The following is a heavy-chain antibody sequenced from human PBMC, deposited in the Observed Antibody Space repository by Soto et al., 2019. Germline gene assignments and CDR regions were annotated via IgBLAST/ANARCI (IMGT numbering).Heavy chain of an antibody. CDR2: IMPIFGTP. CDR1: GGTFDSYV. J-gene: IGHJ5*02. D-gene: IGHD3-10*01. Sequence: QVQLVRSGAEVQKPGSSVKVSCKASGGTFDSYVISWLRQAPGQGLEWMGGIMPIFGTPNYAQKFRGRVTISADESTSTAYLELSSLTSDDTAVYYCARVHSSGIFYFVDPWGQGTLVTVSS. V-gene: IGHV1-69*01. CDR3: ARVHSSGIFYFVDP.